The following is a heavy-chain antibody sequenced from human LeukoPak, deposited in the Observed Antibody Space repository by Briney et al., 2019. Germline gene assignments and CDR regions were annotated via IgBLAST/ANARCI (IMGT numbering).Heavy chain of an antibody. CDR2: IYYSGST. CDR3: ARENQDLWPPYYDSSGCLPTDSYNWFDP. CDR1: GGSISSSSYY. Sequence: PSETLSLTCTVSGGSISSSSYYWGWIRQPPGKGLEWIGYIYYSGSTNYNPSLKSRVTISVDTSKNQFSLKLSSVTAADTAVYYCARENQDLWPPYYDSSGCLPTDSYNWFDPWGQGTLVTVSS. D-gene: IGHD3-22*01. V-gene: IGHV4-61*01. J-gene: IGHJ5*02.